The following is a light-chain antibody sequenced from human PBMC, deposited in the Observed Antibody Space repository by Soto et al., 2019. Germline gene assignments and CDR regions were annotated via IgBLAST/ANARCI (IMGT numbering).Light chain of an antibody. Sequence: EIVMTQSPATLSVSPGERATLSCRASQSVRSSFLAWYQQKPGQAPRLLIYGASSRATGIPDRFSGSGSGTDFTLTISRLEPEDFAVYYCQQYSTSSYTFGQGTKVDI. CDR3: QQYSTSSYT. V-gene: IGKV3-20*01. J-gene: IGKJ2*01. CDR1: QSVRSSF. CDR2: GAS.